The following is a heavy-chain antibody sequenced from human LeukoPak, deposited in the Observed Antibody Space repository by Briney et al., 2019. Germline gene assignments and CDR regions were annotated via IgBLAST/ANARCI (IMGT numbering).Heavy chain of an antibody. CDR1: GFTFSSYS. V-gene: IGHV3-21*01. CDR3: ARDPTFYSSSWYDY. D-gene: IGHD6-13*01. Sequence: GGSLRLSCAASGFTFSSYSMNWVRQAPGKGLEWVSSISSSSSYIYYADSVKGRFTISRDNAKNSLYLQMNSLRAEDTAVYYCARDPTFYSSSWYDYRGQGTLVTVSS. J-gene: IGHJ4*02. CDR2: ISSSSSYI.